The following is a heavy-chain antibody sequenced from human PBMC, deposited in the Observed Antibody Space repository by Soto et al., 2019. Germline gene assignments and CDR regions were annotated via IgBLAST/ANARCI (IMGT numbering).Heavy chain of an antibody. J-gene: IGHJ3*02. V-gene: IGHV1-69*02. CDR3: AGVYNTPHDAFDI. Sequence: ASVKVSCKASGGTFSSYTISWVRQAPGQGLEWMGRIIPILGIANYAQKFQGRVTITADKSTSTAYVELSSLRSEDTAAYYCAGVYNTPHDAFDIWGQGTMVTVSS. CDR1: GGTFSSYT. CDR2: IIPILGIA. D-gene: IGHD1-1*01.